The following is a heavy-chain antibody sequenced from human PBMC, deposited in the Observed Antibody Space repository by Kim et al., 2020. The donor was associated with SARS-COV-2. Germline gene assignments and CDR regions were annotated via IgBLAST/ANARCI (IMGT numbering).Heavy chain of an antibody. CDR1: GFTFSSYE. CDR2: ISSSGSTR. V-gene: IGHV3-48*03. CDR3: AREYSSGYYLDY. Sequence: GGSLRLSCAASGFTFSSYEMNWVRQAPGKGLEWVSHISSSGSTRYYADSVKGRFTISRENAKNSLYLQMNSLRAEDTAVYYCAREYSSGYYLDYWDQG. J-gene: IGHJ4*02. D-gene: IGHD3-22*01.